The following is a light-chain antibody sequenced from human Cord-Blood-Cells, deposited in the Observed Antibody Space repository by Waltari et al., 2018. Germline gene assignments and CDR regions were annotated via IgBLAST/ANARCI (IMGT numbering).Light chain of an antibody. CDR1: QSVSSN. CDR2: GAS. V-gene: IGKV3-15*01. J-gene: IGKJ1*01. CDR3: QQYNNWPRT. Sequence: EILMTQSPATLSVSPGERATLSCRASQSVSSNLAWYQQKPGQAPRLLIYGASTRATGIRSRFSGSGSGREFTLTFSSLQSEDFAGYYCQQYNNWPRTFGQGTKVEIK.